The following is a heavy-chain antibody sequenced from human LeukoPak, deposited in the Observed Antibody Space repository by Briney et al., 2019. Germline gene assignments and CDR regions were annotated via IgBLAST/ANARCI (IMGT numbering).Heavy chain of an antibody. CDR1: GGSISTDGYY. V-gene: IGHV4-31*03. J-gene: IGHJ6*02. Sequence: SETLSLTCTVSGGSISTDGYYWSWIRQYPGTGLEWIGYIYSTGSTHDNPSLKSRVTMSVDTAKNQFSLKLSSVTAADTAVYYCARDGGSGWYGIYYYYGMDVWGQGTTVTVSS. CDR2: IYSTGST. D-gene: IGHD6-19*01. CDR3: ARDGGSGWYGIYYYYGMDV.